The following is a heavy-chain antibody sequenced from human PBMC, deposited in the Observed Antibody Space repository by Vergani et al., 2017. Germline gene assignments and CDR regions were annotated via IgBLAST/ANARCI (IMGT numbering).Heavy chain of an antibody. J-gene: IGHJ4*02. V-gene: IGHV3-30*02. D-gene: IGHD1-26*01. Sequence: QVQLVESGGGVVQPGGSLRLSCAASGFTFSSYGMHWVRQAPGKGLEWVAFIRYDGSNKYYADSVKGRFTISRDNSKNTLYLQMNSLRAEDTAVYYCAQGGGYFSRLDYWGQGTLVTVSS. CDR3: AQGGGYFSRLDY. CDR1: GFTFSSYG. CDR2: IRYDGSNK.